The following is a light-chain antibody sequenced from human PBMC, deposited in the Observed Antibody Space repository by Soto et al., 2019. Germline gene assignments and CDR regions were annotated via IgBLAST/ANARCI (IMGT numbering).Light chain of an antibody. CDR3: ASYTTSSTYV. Sequence: QSALTQPASVSGSPGQSIAISCTGTSSDVGGYSYVSWYQQQPGKAPKLVISDVSNRPSGVSDRFSGPKSGNTASLTISGLQTEDEADYYCASYTTSSTYVFGTGTKVTVL. CDR2: DVS. J-gene: IGLJ1*01. V-gene: IGLV2-14*01. CDR1: SSDVGGYSY.